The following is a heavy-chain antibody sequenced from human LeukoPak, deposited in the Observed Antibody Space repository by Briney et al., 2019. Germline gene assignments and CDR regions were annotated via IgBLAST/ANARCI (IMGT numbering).Heavy chain of an antibody. J-gene: IGHJ3*02. CDR2: ISAYNGNT. D-gene: IGHD2-15*01. V-gene: IGHV1-18*01. Sequence: ASVKVSCKASGYAFTSYGISWVRQAPGQGLEWMGWISAYNGNTNYAPKLQGRVTMTTDTSTSTAYMELRSLRSDDTAVYYGAREDCSGGSCYSLSLTPVFHVFDIWGQGTMVTVSS. CDR3: AREDCSGGSCYSLSLTPVFHVFDI. CDR1: GYAFTSYG.